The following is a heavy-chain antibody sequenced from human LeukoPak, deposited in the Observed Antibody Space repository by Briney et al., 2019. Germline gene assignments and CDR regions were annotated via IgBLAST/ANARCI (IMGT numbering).Heavy chain of an antibody. CDR2: IIPIFGSA. CDR3: ATSTMVRDVHFDY. CDR1: GGTFSSYT. D-gene: IGHD3-10*01. Sequence: SVKVSCKASGGTFSSYTITWVRQAPGQGLEWMGGIIPIFGSANYAQKFQGRVTITADESTSTAYMELSSLRSEDTAVYCCATSTMVRDVHFDYWGQGTLVTVSS. J-gene: IGHJ4*02. V-gene: IGHV1-69*13.